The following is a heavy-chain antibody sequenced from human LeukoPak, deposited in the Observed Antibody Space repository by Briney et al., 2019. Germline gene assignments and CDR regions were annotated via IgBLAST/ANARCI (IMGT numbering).Heavy chain of an antibody. CDR3: AKSHDSSSYFHYFFDI. V-gene: IGHV3-23*01. CDR2: ISGSGTSS. D-gene: IGHD2/OR15-2a*01. CDR1: GFTFSNYA. J-gene: IGHJ2*01. Sequence: GGSLRLSCAASGFTFSNYAMSWVRQAPGKGLEWVSVISGSGTSSYYADSVKGRFIISRDRSKNTLYLQMNRLRAEDTAVYYRAKSHDSSSYFHYFFDIWGRGTLVTVSS.